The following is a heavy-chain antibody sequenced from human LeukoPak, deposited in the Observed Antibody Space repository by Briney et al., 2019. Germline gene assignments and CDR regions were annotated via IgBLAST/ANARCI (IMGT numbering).Heavy chain of an antibody. CDR1: GYSLTELS. J-gene: IGHJ6*02. Sequence: ASVKVSCKVSGYSLTELSVHWVRQAPGKGLEWMGGFDPEDGETIYAQKFQGRVTMTEDTSTDTAYMELSSLRSEDTAVYYCATDLGKWPYGMDVWGQGTTVTVSS. D-gene: IGHD5-12*01. CDR3: ATDLGKWPYGMDV. CDR2: FDPEDGET. V-gene: IGHV1-24*01.